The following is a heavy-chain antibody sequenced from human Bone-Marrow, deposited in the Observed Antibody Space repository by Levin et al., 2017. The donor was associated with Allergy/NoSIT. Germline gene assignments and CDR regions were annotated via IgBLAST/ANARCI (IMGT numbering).Heavy chain of an antibody. D-gene: IGHD1-14*01. CDR1: GFTFNSYS. CDR3: TRDINY. Sequence: AGGSLRLSCAGSGFTFNSYSMNWVRQAPGKGLEWVSHIGSGGSDIDYADSVKGRFTISRDNAKNSLYLQMNSLRAEDTAVYYCTRDINYWGQGTLVTVSS. J-gene: IGHJ4*02. CDR2: IGSGGSDI. V-gene: IGHV3-21*06.